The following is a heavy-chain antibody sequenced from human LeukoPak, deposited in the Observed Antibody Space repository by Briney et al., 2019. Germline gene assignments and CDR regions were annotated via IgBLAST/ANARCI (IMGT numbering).Heavy chain of an antibody. CDR1: GFIFSSYW. CDR2: IKQDGSAQ. Sequence: GGSLRLSCAASGFIFSSYWMNWVRQAPGKGLEWVANIKQDGSAQNYVDSVKGRFTISRDNAGNSVYLQMNSLRAEDTAVYYCARAWELLRGGFDIWGQGTMATVSS. J-gene: IGHJ3*02. V-gene: IGHV3-7*01. CDR3: ARAWELLRGGFDI. D-gene: IGHD1-26*01.